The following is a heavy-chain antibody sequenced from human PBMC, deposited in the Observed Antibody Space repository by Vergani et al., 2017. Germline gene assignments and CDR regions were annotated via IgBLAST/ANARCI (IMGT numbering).Heavy chain of an antibody. CDR3: ARVWSSGGAGFDY. CDR1: GFTFSSYE. Sequence: EVQLVESGGGLVQPGGSLRLSCAASGFTFSSYEMNWVRQAPGKGLEWVSYISSSGSTIYYADSVKGRFTISRDNAKNSLYLQMNSLRAEDTAVYYCARVWSSGGAGFDYWGQGTLVTVSS. CDR2: ISSSGSTI. V-gene: IGHV3-48*03. D-gene: IGHD6-19*01. J-gene: IGHJ4*02.